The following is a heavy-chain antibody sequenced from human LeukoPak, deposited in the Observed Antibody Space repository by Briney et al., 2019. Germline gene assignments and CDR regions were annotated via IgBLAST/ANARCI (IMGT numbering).Heavy chain of an antibody. V-gene: IGHV3-23*01. CDR3: ARDLRVISFDN. CDR2: ITGSGGTT. D-gene: IGHD2-21*01. CDR1: GFTFDDYG. Sequence: GGSLRLSCAASGFTFDDYGMSWVRQAPGKGLEWVSGITGSGGTTYYADSVKGRATISRDNSKNTLYLQMNSLRAEDTAIYYCARDLRVISFDNWGQGTLVSVPS. J-gene: IGHJ4*02.